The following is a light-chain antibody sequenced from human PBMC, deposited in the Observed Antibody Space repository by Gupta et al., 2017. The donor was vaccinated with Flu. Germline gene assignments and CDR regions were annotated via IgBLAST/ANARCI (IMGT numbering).Light chain of an antibody. CDR2: KDT. Sequence: SYELTQPPSVSVSPGQTARITCSGDALPKQYVFWYQQKSGQGPVLVIYKDTERPSGIPERFSGSSSGTTVSLTISGVQAEDEADYYCESSDTSVTSLVFGGGTKLTVL. V-gene: IGLV3-25*03. CDR1: ALPKQY. CDR3: ESSDTSVTSLV. J-gene: IGLJ3*02.